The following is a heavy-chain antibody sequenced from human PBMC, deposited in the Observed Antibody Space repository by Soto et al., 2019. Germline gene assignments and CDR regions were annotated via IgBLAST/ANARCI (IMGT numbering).Heavy chain of an antibody. Sequence: GASVKVSCKASGGTFSSYAISWVRQAPGQGLEWMGGIIPIFGTANYAQKFQGRVTITADESTSTAYMELSSLRSEDTAVYYCARVHVTMVRGVIIWEGDYWGQGTLVTVSS. D-gene: IGHD3-10*01. J-gene: IGHJ4*02. CDR3: ARVHVTMVRGVIIWEGDY. V-gene: IGHV1-69*13. CDR1: GGTFSSYA. CDR2: IIPIFGTA.